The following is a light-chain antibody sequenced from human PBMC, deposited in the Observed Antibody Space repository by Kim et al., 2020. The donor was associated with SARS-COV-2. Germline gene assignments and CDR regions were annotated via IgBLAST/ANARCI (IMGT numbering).Light chain of an antibody. CDR3: QQRSNWLT. V-gene: IGKV3-11*01. CDR2: DAS. Sequence: LSLSPGARATLSCRASQSVSSYLAWYQHKPGQSPRLLIYDASNRATGIPARFSGSGSGTDFILTISSLEPEDVAVYYCQQRSNWLTFGGGTKLEIK. J-gene: IGKJ4*01. CDR1: QSVSSY.